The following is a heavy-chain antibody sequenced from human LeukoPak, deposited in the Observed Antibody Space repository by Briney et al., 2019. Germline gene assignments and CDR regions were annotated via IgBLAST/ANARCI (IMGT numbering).Heavy chain of an antibody. CDR3: AREVISSGWRGGFDY. CDR1: GFTFSSYS. J-gene: IGHJ4*02. Sequence: GGSLRLSCAASGFTFSSYSMNWVRQAPGKGLEWVAVISYDGSNKYYADSVKGRFTISRDNSKNTLYLQMNSLRAEDTAVYYCAREVISSGWRGGFDYWGQGTLVTVSS. V-gene: IGHV3-30*03. D-gene: IGHD6-19*01. CDR2: ISYDGSNK.